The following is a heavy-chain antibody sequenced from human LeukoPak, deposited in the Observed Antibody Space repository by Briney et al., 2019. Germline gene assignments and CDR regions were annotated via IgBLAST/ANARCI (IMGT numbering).Heavy chain of an antibody. J-gene: IGHJ4*02. CDR1: GFTFSSYA. V-gene: IGHV3-23*01. CDR2: ISGSGGST. D-gene: IGHD3-3*01. CDR3: ATDRGWRTSGYYLYYFEY. Sequence: GGSLRLSCAASGFTFSSYAMSWVRQAPGKGLEWVSAISGSGGSTYYADSVKGRFTISRDNTMNSLYLQMSSLRAEDTAVYYCATDRGWRTSGYYLYYFEYWGQGTLVTYSS.